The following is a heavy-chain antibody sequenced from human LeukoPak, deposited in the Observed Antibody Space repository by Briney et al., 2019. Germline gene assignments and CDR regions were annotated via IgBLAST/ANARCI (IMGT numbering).Heavy chain of an antibody. J-gene: IGHJ4*02. CDR1: GFTFSSYG. CDR3: ARDYWWNYDY. CDR2: ISKDGSDK. Sequence: GSLRLSCAASGFTFSSYGMHWVRQAPGKGLEWVAVISKDGSDKYYPGSVRGRFTISRDNSKNTIYLQMDSLRAEDTAIYYCARDYWWNYDYWGQGTLVTVSS. V-gene: IGHV3-30*19. D-gene: IGHD1-7*01.